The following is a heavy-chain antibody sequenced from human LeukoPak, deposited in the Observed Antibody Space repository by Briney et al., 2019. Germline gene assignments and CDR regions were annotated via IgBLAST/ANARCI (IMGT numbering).Heavy chain of an antibody. CDR1: GFTFDSYN. CDR2: ISSSSSYI. V-gene: IGHV3-21*01. D-gene: IGHD3-9*01. CDR3: ARDILTGSQSRFQH. Sequence: GGSLRLSCAASGFTFDSYNMNWVRQAPGKGLEWVSSISSSSSYIYYADSVQGRFTISRDNAKNSLHLQMNSLRAEDTAVYYCARDILTGSQSRFQHWGQGTLVTVSS. J-gene: IGHJ1*01.